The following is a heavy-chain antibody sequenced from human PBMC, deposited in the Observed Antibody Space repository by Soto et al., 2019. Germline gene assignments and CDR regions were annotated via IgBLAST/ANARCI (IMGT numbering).Heavy chain of an antibody. J-gene: IGHJ6*02. CDR1: GFTFSNYW. CDR2: IKQDGSEE. D-gene: IGHD4-4*01. CDR3: ARAMTTVIKYGMDV. V-gene: IGHV3-7*05. Sequence: PGGSLRLSCAASGFTFSNYWMSWVRQAPGKGLEWVANIKQDGSEEYYVDSVKGRFTVSRDNAQNSLYLQMNSLRAEDTAVYYCARAMTTVIKYGMDVWGQGTTVTVSS.